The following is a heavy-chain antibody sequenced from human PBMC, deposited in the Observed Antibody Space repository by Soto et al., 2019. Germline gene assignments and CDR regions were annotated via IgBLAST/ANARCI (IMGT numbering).Heavy chain of an antibody. J-gene: IGHJ4*02. V-gene: IGHV1-18*01. D-gene: IGHD3-22*01. Sequence: QVQLVQSGAEVKKPGASVKVSCKASGYTFISYGIGWVRQAPGQGLEWMGWISDYNGNTNYAQKLQGRVTMTTDTSTSTAYMELRSLRSDDTAVYYCARVGRQSYYDGFPFYWGQGTLVTVSS. CDR1: GYTFISYG. CDR3: ARVGRQSYYDGFPFY. CDR2: ISDYNGNT.